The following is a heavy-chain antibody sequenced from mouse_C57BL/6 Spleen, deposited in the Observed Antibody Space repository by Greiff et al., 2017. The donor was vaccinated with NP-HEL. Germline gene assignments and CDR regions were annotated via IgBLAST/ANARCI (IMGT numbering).Heavy chain of an antibody. D-gene: IGHD1-1*01. CDR1: GFTFSDAW. V-gene: IGHV6-6*01. J-gene: IGHJ3*01. CDR2: IRNKANNHAT. CDR3: TVITTDRLGFAY. Sequence: EVKLEESGGGLVQPGGSMKLSCAASGFTFSDAWMDWVRQSPEKGLEWVAEIRNKANNHATYYAESVKGRFTISRDDSKSSVYLQMNSLRAEDTGIYYCTVITTDRLGFAYWGQGTLVTVSA.